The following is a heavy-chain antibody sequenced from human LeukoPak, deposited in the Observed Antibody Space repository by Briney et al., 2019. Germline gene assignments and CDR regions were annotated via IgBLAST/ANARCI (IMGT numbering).Heavy chain of an antibody. CDR3: ASVYGSGYYYGMDV. Sequence: SETLSLTCAVYGGSFSGYYWSWIRQPPGKGLEWIGEINHSGSTNYNPSLKSRVTISVDTSKNQFSLKLSSVTAADTAVYYCASVYGSGYYYGMDVWGQGTTVTASS. D-gene: IGHD3-10*01. CDR2: INHSGST. V-gene: IGHV4-34*01. J-gene: IGHJ6*02. CDR1: GGSFSGYY.